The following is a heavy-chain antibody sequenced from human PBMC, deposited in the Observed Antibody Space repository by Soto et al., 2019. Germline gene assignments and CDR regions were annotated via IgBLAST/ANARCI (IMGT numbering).Heavy chain of an antibody. J-gene: IGHJ4*02. CDR2: IYYSGST. D-gene: IGHD2-2*01. V-gene: IGHV4-59*01. Sequence: QVQLQEWGPRLVKPSETLSLTCIVSGGSISNYYWSWIRQPPGKGLEWIGYIYYSGSTNYNPSLQSRVTISVDTSKNQFSLKLSSVTAADTAVYYCARAVLPATAPFDYWGQGTLVTVSS. CDR1: GGSISNYY. CDR3: ARAVLPATAPFDY.